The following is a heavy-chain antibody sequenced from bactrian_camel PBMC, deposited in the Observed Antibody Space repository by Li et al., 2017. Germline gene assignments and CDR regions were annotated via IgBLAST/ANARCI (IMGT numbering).Heavy chain of an antibody. J-gene: IGHJ4*01. V-gene: IGHV3S40*01. D-gene: IGHD2*01. Sequence: QLVESGGGLVQPGGSLRLSCAASGFSFSNYGMIWVRQAPGKGLEWVPDIERDGETTYYTKSVMGRFTISRDNARATLYLQLNSLKPEDTALYYCAPSFRGSGSPDWGQGTQVTVS. CDR1: GFSFSNYG. CDR3: APSFRGSGSPD. CDR2: IERDGETT.